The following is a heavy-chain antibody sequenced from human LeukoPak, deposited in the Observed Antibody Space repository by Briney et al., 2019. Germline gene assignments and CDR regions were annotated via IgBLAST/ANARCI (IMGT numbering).Heavy chain of an antibody. Sequence: PSETLSLTXTVSGGSISSSSYYWGWIRQPPGEGLEWIGSIYYSGSTYYNPSLKSRVTISVDTSKNQFSLKLSSVTAADTAVYYCARCAITMIVVATFDYWGQGTLVTVSS. J-gene: IGHJ4*02. CDR1: GGSISSSSYY. D-gene: IGHD3-22*01. V-gene: IGHV4-39*01. CDR3: ARCAITMIVVATFDY. CDR2: IYYSGST.